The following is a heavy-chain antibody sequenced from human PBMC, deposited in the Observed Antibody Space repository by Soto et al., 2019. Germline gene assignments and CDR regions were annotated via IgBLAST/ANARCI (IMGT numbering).Heavy chain of an antibody. Sequence: LRLSCAASGFTFSSYEMNWVRQAPGKGLEWVSYISSSGSTIYYADSVKGRFTISRDNAKNSLYLQMNSLRAEDTAVYYCAREQTVTTYDFYGMDVWGQGTTVTVSS. J-gene: IGHJ6*02. V-gene: IGHV3-48*03. CDR1: GFTFSSYE. CDR3: AREQTVTTYDFYGMDV. D-gene: IGHD4-4*01. CDR2: ISSSGSTI.